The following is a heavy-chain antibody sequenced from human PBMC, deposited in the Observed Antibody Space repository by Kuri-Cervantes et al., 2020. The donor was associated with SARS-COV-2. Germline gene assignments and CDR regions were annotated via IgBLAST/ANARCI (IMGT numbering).Heavy chain of an antibody. CDR3: ARSGPGAITREDDAFDI. Sequence: SVKVSCKASGDTFTYRFLHWVRQAPGQAPEWMGWITPFNGNTNYAQKFQDRVTITRDRSASTAYMELSSLRSEDTAMYYCARSGPGAITREDDAFDIWGQGTMVTVSS. CDR1: GDTFTYRF. D-gene: IGHD1-14*01. V-gene: IGHV1-45*02. CDR2: ITPFNGNT. J-gene: IGHJ3*02.